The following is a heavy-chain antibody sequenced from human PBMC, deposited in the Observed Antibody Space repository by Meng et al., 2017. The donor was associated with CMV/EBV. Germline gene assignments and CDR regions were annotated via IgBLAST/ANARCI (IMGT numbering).Heavy chain of an antibody. CDR1: FSNYD. D-gene: IGHD3-3*01. J-gene: IGHJ5*02. Sequence: FSNYDSNWVRQATGQGLEWMGWMNPNSGNTGYAQKFQGRATMTRNTSISTAYMELSSLRSEDTAVYYCARGGSDYDFWSGYSYWFDPWGQGTLVTVSS. V-gene: IGHV1-8*01. CDR2: MNPNSGNT. CDR3: ARGGSDYDFWSGYSYWFDP.